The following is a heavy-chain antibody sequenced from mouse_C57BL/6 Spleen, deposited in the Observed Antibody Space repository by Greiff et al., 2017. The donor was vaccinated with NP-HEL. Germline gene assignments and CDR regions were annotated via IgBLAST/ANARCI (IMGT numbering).Heavy chain of an antibody. Sequence: EVKLMESGGGLVQPGGSLKLSCAASGFTFSDYYMYWVRQTPEKRLEWVADISNGGGSTYYPETVKGRFTISRDNAKNTLYLQMSRLKSEDTAMYYCARPPSQATAWFAYWGQGTLVTVSA. CDR3: ARPPSQATAWFAY. CDR2: ISNGGGST. CDR1: GFTFSDYY. J-gene: IGHJ3*01. D-gene: IGHD3-2*02. V-gene: IGHV5-12*01.